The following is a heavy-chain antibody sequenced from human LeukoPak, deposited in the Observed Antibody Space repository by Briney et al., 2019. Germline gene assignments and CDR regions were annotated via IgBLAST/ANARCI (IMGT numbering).Heavy chain of an antibody. Sequence: SETLSLTCTVSGYSISSGYYWGWIRQPPGKGLEWIGSIYHSGSTYYNPSLKSRVTMSLDTSKNQFSLKLSSVTAADTAVYYCARRPLRITMVRGVIPRYAFDIWGQGTMVTVSS. CDR1: GYSISSGYY. D-gene: IGHD3-10*01. CDR3: ARRPLRITMVRGVIPRYAFDI. CDR2: IYHSGST. V-gene: IGHV4-38-2*02. J-gene: IGHJ3*02.